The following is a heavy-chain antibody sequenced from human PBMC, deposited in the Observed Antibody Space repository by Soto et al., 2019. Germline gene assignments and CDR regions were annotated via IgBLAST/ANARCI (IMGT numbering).Heavy chain of an antibody. D-gene: IGHD3-10*01. Sequence: EVQLVESGGGLVQPGRSLRLSCAASGFTFDDYAMHWVRQAPGKGLEWVSGISWNSGSIGYADSVKGRFTISRDNAKNSVYLQMNSLRAEDTALYYCAKDNYYGSGSYFGTTWGQGTLVTVSS. V-gene: IGHV3-9*01. J-gene: IGHJ5*02. CDR3: AKDNYYGSGSYFGTT. CDR2: ISWNSGSI. CDR1: GFTFDDYA.